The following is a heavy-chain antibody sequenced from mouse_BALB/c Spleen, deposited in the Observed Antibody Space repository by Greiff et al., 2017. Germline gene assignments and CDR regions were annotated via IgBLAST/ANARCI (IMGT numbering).Heavy chain of an antibody. J-gene: IGHJ2*01. D-gene: IGHD2-4*01. CDR2: INPGSGGT. Sequence: VQLQQSGAELVRPGTSVKVSCKASGYAFTNYLIEWVKQRPGQGLEWIGVINPGSGGTNYNEKFKGKATLTADKSSSTAYMQLSSLTSDDSAVYFCARDYDVYFDYWGQGTTRTVSS. CDR1: GYAFTNYL. V-gene: IGHV1-54*01. CDR3: ARDYDVYFDY.